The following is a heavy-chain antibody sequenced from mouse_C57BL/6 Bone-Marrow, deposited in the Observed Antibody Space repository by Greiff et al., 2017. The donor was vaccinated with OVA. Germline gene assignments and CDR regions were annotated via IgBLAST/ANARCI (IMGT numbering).Heavy chain of an antibody. CDR2: ISGGGSYT. CDR3: ARRGYPYYFDY. Sequence: EVQLVESGGGLVKPGGSLKLSCAASGFTFSSYAMSWVRQTPEKRLEWVATISGGGSYTYYPDNVKGRFTISRDNAKNNLYLQMSHLKSEDTAMYYCARRGYPYYFDYWGQGTTLTVSS. J-gene: IGHJ2*01. V-gene: IGHV5-4*01. CDR1: GFTFSSYA.